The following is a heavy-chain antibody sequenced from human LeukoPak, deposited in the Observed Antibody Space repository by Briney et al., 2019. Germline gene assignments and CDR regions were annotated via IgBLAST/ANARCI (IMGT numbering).Heavy chain of an antibody. Sequence: GGSLRLSCAASGFTFSSYSMNWVRQAPGKWLEWVSSISSSTSYIYYADSVKGRFPISRDNAKNSLYLQMNSLRAEDTAVYYCASGPADRGGYWGQGTLVTVSS. CDR2: ISSSTSYI. CDR1: GFTFSSYS. D-gene: IGHD1-14*01. V-gene: IGHV3-21*01. J-gene: IGHJ4*02. CDR3: ASGPADRGGY.